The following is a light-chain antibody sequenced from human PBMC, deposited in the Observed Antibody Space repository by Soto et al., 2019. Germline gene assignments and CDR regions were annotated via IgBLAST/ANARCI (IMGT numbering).Light chain of an antibody. CDR2: EVS. CDR3: ISYTSSSIDYV. CDR1: SSDVGCYNY. J-gene: IGLJ1*01. V-gene: IGLV2-14*01. Sequence: QSALTQPASVSGSPGQSITISCTGTSSDVGCYNYVSWYQQHPGKAPKLMIYEVSNRPSGVSNRFSGSKSGNTASLTSSGLQAEDEADYYCISYTSSSIDYVFGTGTQLTVL.